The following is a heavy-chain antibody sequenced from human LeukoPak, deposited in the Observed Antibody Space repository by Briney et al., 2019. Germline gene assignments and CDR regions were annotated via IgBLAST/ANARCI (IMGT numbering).Heavy chain of an antibody. CDR3: ARGGEQWLVREGWFDP. V-gene: IGHV5-51*01. Sequence: GESLKISCKGSGYSLTSYWVGWVRQMPGKGLEWMGIIYPGDSDTRYSPSFQGQVTISADKSISTAYLQWSSLKASDTAMYYCARGGEQWLVREGWFDPWGQGTLVTVSS. CDR2: IYPGDSDT. CDR1: GYSLTSYW. J-gene: IGHJ5*02. D-gene: IGHD6-19*01.